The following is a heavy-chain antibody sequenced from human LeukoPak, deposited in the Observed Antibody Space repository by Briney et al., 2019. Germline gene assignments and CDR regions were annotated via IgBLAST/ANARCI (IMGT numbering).Heavy chain of an antibody. D-gene: IGHD3-10*01. CDR3: ARGVVRGVFDY. J-gene: IGHJ4*02. V-gene: IGHV4-59*10. Sequence: SETLSLTCAVYGGSFSGYYWSWIRQPAGKGLEWIGRIYTSGSTNYNPSLKSRVTMSVDTSKNQFSLKLSSVTAADTAVYYCARGVVRGVFDYWGQGTLVTVSS. CDR2: IYTSGST. CDR1: GGSFSGYY.